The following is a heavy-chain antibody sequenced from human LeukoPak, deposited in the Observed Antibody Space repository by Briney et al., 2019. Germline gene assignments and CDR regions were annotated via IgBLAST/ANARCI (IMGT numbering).Heavy chain of an antibody. D-gene: IGHD2-2*01. Sequence: GGSLRLSCAASGFTFDDYGMSWVRQAPGKGLEWVSGINWNGGSTGYADSVKGRFTISRDNAKNSLYLQMNSLRAEDTALYHCARRYCSSTSCCFDYWGQGTLVTVSS. V-gene: IGHV3-20*01. CDR3: ARRYCSSTSCCFDY. J-gene: IGHJ4*02. CDR1: GFTFDDYG. CDR2: INWNGGST.